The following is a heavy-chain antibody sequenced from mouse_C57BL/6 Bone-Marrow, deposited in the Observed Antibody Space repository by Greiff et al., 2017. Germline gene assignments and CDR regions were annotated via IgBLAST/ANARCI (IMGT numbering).Heavy chain of an antibody. CDR1: GFTFSDYY. CDR2: INYDGSST. Sequence: DVMLVESEGGLVQPGSSMKLSCTASGFTFSDYYMAWVRQVPEKGLEWVANINYDGSSTYYLDSLKSRFIISRDNAKNILYLQMSSLKSEDTATYYCAREGGYFYYAMDYWGQGTSVTVSS. V-gene: IGHV5-16*01. CDR3: AREGGYFYYAMDY. J-gene: IGHJ4*01. D-gene: IGHD2-3*01.